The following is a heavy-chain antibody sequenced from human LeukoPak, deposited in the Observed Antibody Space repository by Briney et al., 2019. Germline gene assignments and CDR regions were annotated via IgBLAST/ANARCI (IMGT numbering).Heavy chain of an antibody. V-gene: IGHV3-21*01. CDR2: ISDGSNDI. Sequence: GGSLRLSCAASGFSFSTHKMNWVRQAPGKGLEWVSSISDGSNDIYYADSVKGRFTISRDNARNSLYLQMNSLGAEDTAVYFCARNSGYDTFDYWGQGTLVTVSS. CDR3: ARNSGYDTFDY. D-gene: IGHD5-12*01. CDR1: GFSFSTHK. J-gene: IGHJ4*02.